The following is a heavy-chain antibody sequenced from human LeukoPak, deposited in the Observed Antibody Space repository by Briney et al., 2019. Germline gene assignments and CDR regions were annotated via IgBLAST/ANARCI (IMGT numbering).Heavy chain of an antibody. CDR2: IYYSGST. V-gene: IGHV4-61*01. D-gene: IGHD3-3*01. CDR1: GGSVSSGSYD. J-gene: IGHJ5*02. Sequence: SETLSLTCTVSGGSVSSGSYDWSWLRQPPGKGLEWIGYIYYSGSTNYNPSLKSRVTMSLDTSKKQFSLKLSSVTAADTAVYYCARDFLSDFWSGYYRNHWFDPWGQGTLVTVSS. CDR3: ARDFLSDFWSGYYRNHWFDP.